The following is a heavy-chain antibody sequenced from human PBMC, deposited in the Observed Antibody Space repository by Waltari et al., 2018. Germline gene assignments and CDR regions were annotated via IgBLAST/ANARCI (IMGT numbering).Heavy chain of an antibody. CDR3: ARDGCGGGDYHFDH. CDR2: IYISGST. D-gene: IGHD2-21*01. Sequence: QVQLQESGPGLVKPSETLSLTCTVSGGSMNTYYWHWVRQSAGKGLEWIGGIYISGSTTYTPSLKGRVTVSLDTSKNQFSLRLTAVTAADTAVYYCARDGCGGGDYHFDHWGQGTLVTVSS. V-gene: IGHV4-4*07. J-gene: IGHJ4*02. CDR1: GGSMNTYY.